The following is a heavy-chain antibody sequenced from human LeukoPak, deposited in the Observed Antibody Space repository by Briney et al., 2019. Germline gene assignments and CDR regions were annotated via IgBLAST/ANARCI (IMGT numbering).Heavy chain of an antibody. CDR1: GGTISSSSYY. V-gene: IGHV4-39*07. CDR3: ARNWNDGRNGDY. CDR2: IYYSGST. J-gene: IGHJ4*02. Sequence: SETLSLTCTVSGGTISSSSYYWGWIRQPPGKGLEWIGSIYYSGSTYYNPSLKSRVTISVDTSKNQFSLKLSSVTAADTAVYYCARNWNDGRNGDYWGQGTLVTVSS. D-gene: IGHD1-1*01.